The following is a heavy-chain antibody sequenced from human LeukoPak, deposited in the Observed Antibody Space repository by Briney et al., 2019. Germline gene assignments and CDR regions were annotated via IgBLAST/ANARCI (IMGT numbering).Heavy chain of an antibody. CDR1: GFTFNDYY. V-gene: IGHV3-11*01. Sequence: GGSLRLSCAASGFTFNDYYMSWIRQAPGKGLEWLSYINIGGTNTHYADSVKGRFTISRDNAKKSLYLEMNNLRAEDTAVYYCATDGAGFDTWGQGVPVTVSS. CDR2: INIGGTNT. CDR3: ATDGAGFDT. J-gene: IGHJ5*02.